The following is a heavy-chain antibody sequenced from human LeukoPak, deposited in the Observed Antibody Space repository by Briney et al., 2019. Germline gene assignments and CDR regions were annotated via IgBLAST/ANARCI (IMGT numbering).Heavy chain of an antibody. D-gene: IGHD2-2*01. CDR3: ARVGDICCSTSCYAGGY. J-gene: IGHJ4*02. CDR2: ISSSGSTT. V-gene: IGHV3-48*03. Sequence: GGSLRLSCAASGFTFSSYEMNWVRQAPGKGLEWVSYISSSGSTTHYADSVKGRLIISRDNAKNSLYLQMNSLRAEDTAVYYCARVGDICCSTSCYAGGYWGQGTLVTVSS. CDR1: GFTFSSYE.